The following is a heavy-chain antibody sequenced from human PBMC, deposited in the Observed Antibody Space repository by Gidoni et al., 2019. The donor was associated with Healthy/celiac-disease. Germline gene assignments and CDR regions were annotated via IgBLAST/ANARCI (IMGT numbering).Heavy chain of an antibody. CDR3: ARDGGYYDFWSGYTAVYYYYYGMDV. D-gene: IGHD3-3*01. Sequence: EVQLVASGGGLVQPGGSLRLSCAASGFTVSRNYMSWVRQAPGKGLEWGSVIYSGGSTDYADSVKGRFTISRDNSKNTLYLQMNSLRAEDTAVYYCARDGGYYDFWSGYTAVYYYYYGMDVWGQGTTVTVS. CDR2: IYSGGST. J-gene: IGHJ6*02. CDR1: GFTVSRNY. V-gene: IGHV3-66*01.